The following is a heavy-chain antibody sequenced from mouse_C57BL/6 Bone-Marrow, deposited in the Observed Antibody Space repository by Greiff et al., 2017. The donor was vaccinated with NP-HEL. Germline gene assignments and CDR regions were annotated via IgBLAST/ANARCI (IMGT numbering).Heavy chain of an antibody. J-gene: IGHJ1*03. D-gene: IGHD1-1*01. V-gene: IGHV1-81*01. CDR2: IYPRSGNT. CDR1: GYTFTSYG. Sequence: VQLQKSGAELARPGASVKLSCKASGYTFTSYGISWVKQRTGQGLEWIGEIYPRSGNTYYNEKFKGKATLTADKSSSTAYMELRSLTSEDSAVYCCAREGIYYGSSYWYFDVWGTGTTVTVSS. CDR3: AREGIYYGSSYWYFDV.